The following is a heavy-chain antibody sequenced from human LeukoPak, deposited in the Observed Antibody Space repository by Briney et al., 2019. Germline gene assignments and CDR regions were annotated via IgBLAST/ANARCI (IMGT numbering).Heavy chain of an antibody. CDR1: GGSFSGYY. V-gene: IGHV4-34*01. D-gene: IGHD2-21*02. CDR2: INHSGST. Sequence: PSETLSLTCAVYGGSFSGYYWSWIRQPPGKGLEWIGEINHSGSTNYNPSLKSRVTISVDTSKNQFSLKLSSVTAADTAVYYCARLNTADGLDYWGQGTLVTVSS. CDR3: ARLNTADGLDY. J-gene: IGHJ4*02.